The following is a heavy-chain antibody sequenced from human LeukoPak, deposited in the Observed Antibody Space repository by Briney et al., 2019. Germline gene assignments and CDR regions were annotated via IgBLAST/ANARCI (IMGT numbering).Heavy chain of an antibody. CDR2: IYYSGST. V-gene: IGHV4-61*08. Sequence: PSETLSLTCTVSGGSISSGGYYWSWIRQPPGKGLEWIGYIYYSGSTNYNPSLKSRVTISVDTSKNQFSLKLSSVTAADTAVYYCARVGWYSSATATFDYWGQGTLVTVSS. CDR1: GGSISSGGYY. J-gene: IGHJ4*02. D-gene: IGHD6-25*01. CDR3: ARVGWYSSATATFDY.